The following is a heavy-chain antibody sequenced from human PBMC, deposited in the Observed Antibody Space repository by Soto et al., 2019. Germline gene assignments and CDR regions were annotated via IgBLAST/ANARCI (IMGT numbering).Heavy chain of an antibody. V-gene: IGHV1-2*04. CDR2: INPNSGGT. D-gene: IGHD5-18*01. J-gene: IGHJ6*02. Sequence: ASVKVSCKASGYTFTGYYMHWVRQAPGQGLEWMGWINPNSGGTNYAQKFQGWVTMTRDTSISTAYMELSRLRSDDTAVYYCARGGQLWFEYYYGMDVWGQGTTVTVS. CDR1: GYTFTGYY. CDR3: ARGGQLWFEYYYGMDV.